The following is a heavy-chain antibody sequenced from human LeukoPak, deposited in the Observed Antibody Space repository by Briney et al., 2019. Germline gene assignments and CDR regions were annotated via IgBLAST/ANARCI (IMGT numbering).Heavy chain of an antibody. CDR2: ISHRSTYI. Sequence: PGGSLRLSCAASGFTFSSYAMNWVRQAPGKGLEWVSSISHRSTYIYYADSLKGRFTISRDNAKNSLYLQMNSLRAEDTAVYYCARGGYYMDVWGKGTTVTISS. CDR1: GFTFSSYA. CDR3: ARGGYYMDV. J-gene: IGHJ6*03. V-gene: IGHV3-21*01.